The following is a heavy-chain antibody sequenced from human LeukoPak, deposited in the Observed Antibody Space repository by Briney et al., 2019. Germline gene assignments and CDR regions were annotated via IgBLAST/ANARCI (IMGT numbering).Heavy chain of an antibody. D-gene: IGHD3-22*01. Sequence: GGPLRLSCAASGFTFSEYAMTWVRQAPGKGLEWVAIISLSGDSTYYADSVKGRFNIARDNSRNTLYSQQNSVRVGDTAVDYCASVSYYDSPWGQGNLVTVSS. CDR2: ISLSGDST. CDR3: ASVSYYDSP. V-gene: IGHV3-23*01. CDR1: GFTFSEYA. J-gene: IGHJ5*02.